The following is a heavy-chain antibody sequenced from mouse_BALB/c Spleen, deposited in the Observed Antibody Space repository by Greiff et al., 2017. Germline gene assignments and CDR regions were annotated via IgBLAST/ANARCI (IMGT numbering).Heavy chain of an antibody. Sequence: EVQVVESGPGLVKPSQSLSLTCSVTGYSITSGYYWNWIRQFPGNKLEWMGYISYDGSNNYNPSLKNRISITRDTSKNQFFLKLNSVTTEDTATYYCARRGAARDYWGQGTSVTVSS. D-gene: IGHD1-2*01. V-gene: IGHV3-6*02. CDR1: GYSITSGYY. CDR3: ARRGAARDY. J-gene: IGHJ4*01. CDR2: ISYDGSN.